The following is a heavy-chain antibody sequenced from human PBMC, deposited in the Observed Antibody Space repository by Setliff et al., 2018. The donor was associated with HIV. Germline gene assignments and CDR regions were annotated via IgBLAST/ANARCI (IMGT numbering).Heavy chain of an antibody. CDR3: AKTVPHSTAQDAFDI. CDR1: GGSISSGSYY. V-gene: IGHV4-61*10. Sequence: SETLSLTCTVSGGSISSGSYYWTWIRQPAGKGLAWIGYIPNSGKTYYNPSLNSRVTLSADTSKNQLSLRLSSVTAVDTGVYYCAKTVPHSTAQDAFDIWGQGTMVTVSS. CDR2: IPNSGKT. D-gene: IGHD2-2*01. J-gene: IGHJ3*02.